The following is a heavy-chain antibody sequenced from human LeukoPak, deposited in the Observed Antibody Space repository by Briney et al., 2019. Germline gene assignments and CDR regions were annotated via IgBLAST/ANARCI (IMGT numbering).Heavy chain of an antibody. CDR3: AKGSVAVAGPFDS. Sequence: GGSLRLSCADSGFLFSNSWMAWVRQAPGRGLEWLANINQDGSAKTCVDSVKGRFTIFRDSSKNTLFLQVNSLRPEDTAVYYCAKGSVAVAGPFDSWGRGTLVTVSS. V-gene: IGHV3-7*02. J-gene: IGHJ4*02. CDR1: GFLFSNSW. CDR2: INQDGSAK. D-gene: IGHD6-19*01.